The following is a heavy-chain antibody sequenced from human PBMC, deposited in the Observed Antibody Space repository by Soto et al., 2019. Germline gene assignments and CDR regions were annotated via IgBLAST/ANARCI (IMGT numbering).Heavy chain of an antibody. J-gene: IGHJ4*02. CDR1: GGPFSRGGYY. CDR3: ARLSPSDDY. CDR2: IFYTGST. Sequence: PLEILSLTCTVSGGPFSRGGYYWSWIRQHPGKGLECIGYIFYTGSTYYNPSLKSRVTISVDTSKNQFSLKLSSVTAADTAVYYCARLSPSDDYWGQGTLVTVSS. D-gene: IGHD3-3*02. V-gene: IGHV4-30-4*01.